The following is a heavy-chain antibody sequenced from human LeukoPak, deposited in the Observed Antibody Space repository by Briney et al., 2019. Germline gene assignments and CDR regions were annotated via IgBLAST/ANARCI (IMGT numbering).Heavy chain of an antibody. V-gene: IGHV1-69*13. D-gene: IGHD1-26*01. CDR1: GGTFSSYA. CDR3: ARVREHWFDP. Sequence: GASVKVSCKASGGTFSSYAISWVRQAPGQGLEWMGGIIPIFGTANYAQKFQGRVTITADESTSTAYMELSSLRSENTAVYYCARVREHWFDPWGQGTLVTVSS. J-gene: IGHJ5*02. CDR2: IIPIFGTA.